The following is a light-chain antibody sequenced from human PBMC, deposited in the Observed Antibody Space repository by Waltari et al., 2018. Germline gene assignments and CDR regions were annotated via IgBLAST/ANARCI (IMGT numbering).Light chain of an antibody. CDR1: QSLRHLNGYNC. Sequence: EIVMTQSPLSLPVTPGEPASISCRSSQSLRHLNGYNCLDWYLQKPGQSPKLLISLGSSRASGVPGRFSGSGSGTDFTLLISRVEADDVGVYYCMQARQTPFTFGQGTKLEI. CDR2: LGS. CDR3: MQARQTPFT. J-gene: IGKJ2*01. V-gene: IGKV2-28*01.